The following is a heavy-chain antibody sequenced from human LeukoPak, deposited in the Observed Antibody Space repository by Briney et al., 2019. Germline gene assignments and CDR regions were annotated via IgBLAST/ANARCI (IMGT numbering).Heavy chain of an antibody. CDR2: IYTSGST. CDR1: GGSISSSSYY. V-gene: IGHV4-61*02. Sequence: SETLSLTCTVSGGSISSSSYYWSWIRQPAGKGLEWIGRIYTSGSTNYNPSLKSRVTMSVDTSKNQFSLKLSSVTAADTAVYYCARDTRSGIQLFDYWGQGTLVTVSS. D-gene: IGHD5-18*01. CDR3: ARDTRSGIQLFDY. J-gene: IGHJ4*02.